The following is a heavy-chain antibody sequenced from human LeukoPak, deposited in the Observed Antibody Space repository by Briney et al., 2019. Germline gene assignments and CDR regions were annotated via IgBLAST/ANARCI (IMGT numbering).Heavy chain of an antibody. CDR3: ARSAGSSSWYEGYYFDY. CDR2: IKQDGSEK. J-gene: IGHJ4*02. Sequence: GGSLRLSCVASGYTFSNYWMSWVRQAPGKGLEWVANIKQDGSEKYYVDSVKGRFTISRDNAKNSLYLQMNSLRAEDTAVYYCARSAGSSSWYEGYYFDYWGQGTLVTVSS. V-gene: IGHV3-7*01. D-gene: IGHD6-13*01. CDR1: GYTFSNYW.